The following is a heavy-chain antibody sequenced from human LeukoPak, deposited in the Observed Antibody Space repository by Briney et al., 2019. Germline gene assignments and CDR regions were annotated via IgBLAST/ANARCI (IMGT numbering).Heavy chain of an antibody. CDR3: ARGGKQQLIPRVRFDY. CDR2: IYNSGST. D-gene: IGHD6-13*01. CDR1: GGSISNGGYY. V-gene: IGHV4-30-2*01. J-gene: IGHJ4*02. Sequence: PSQTLSLTCAVSGGSISNGGYYWNWIRQPPGKGLEWIGEIYNSGSTNYNPSLKSRVTISVDASKNQFSLKLTSVTAADTAVYYCARGGKQQLIPRVRFDYWGQGALVTVSS.